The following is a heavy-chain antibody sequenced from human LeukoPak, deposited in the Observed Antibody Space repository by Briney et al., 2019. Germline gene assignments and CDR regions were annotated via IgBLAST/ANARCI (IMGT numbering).Heavy chain of an antibody. V-gene: IGHV1-2*02. J-gene: IGHJ2*01. CDR3: ARPGYWYFDL. CDR1: GYTFTSYG. CDR2: INPNSGGT. D-gene: IGHD1-1*01. Sequence: ASVKVSCKASGYTFTSYGISWVRQAPGQGLEWMGWINPNSGGTNYAQKFQGRVTMTRDTSISTAYMELSRLRSDDTAVYYCARPGYWYFDLWGRGTLVTVSS.